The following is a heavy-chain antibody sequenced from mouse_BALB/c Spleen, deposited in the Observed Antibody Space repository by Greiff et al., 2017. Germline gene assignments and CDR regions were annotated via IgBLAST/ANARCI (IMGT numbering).Heavy chain of an antibody. CDR2: IWAGGST. Sequence: VKLVESGPGLVAPSQSLSITCTVSGFSLTSYGVHWVRQPPGKGLEWLGVIWAGGSTNYNSALMSRLSISKDNSKSQVFLKMNSLQTDDTATYYCAKGDYPPWFAYWGQGTLVTVSA. D-gene: IGHD5-5*01. CDR1: GFSLTSYG. CDR3: AKGDYPPWFAY. V-gene: IGHV2-9*02. J-gene: IGHJ3*01.